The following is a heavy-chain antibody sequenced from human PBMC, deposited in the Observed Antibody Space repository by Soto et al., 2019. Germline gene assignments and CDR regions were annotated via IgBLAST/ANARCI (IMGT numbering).Heavy chain of an antibody. V-gene: IGHV3-66*01. D-gene: IGHD3-3*01. Sequence: GGSLRLSCAASGFTVSSNYMSWVRQAPGKGLEWVSVIYSGGSTYYADSVKGRFTISRDNSKNTLYLQMNSLRAEDTAVYYCARRGGVANFHYYYYYYMDVWGKGTTVTVSS. CDR1: GFTVSSNY. J-gene: IGHJ6*03. CDR3: ARRGGVANFHYYYYYYMDV. CDR2: IYSGGST.